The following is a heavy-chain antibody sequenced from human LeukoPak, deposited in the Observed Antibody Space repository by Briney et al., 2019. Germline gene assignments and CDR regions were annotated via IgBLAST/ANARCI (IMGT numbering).Heavy chain of an antibody. V-gene: IGHV4-39*01. D-gene: IGHD6-19*01. Sequence: SETLSLTCTVSGGSISSSSYYWGGIRQPRGKGVEWIESIYYSGSTYYNPALKSRITISVDTTKNQYALKLSDVTAADTAVYYCARPYSSGWYGDFDYWGQGTLVTVSS. CDR3: ARPYSSGWYGDFDY. CDR2: IYYSGST. CDR1: GGSISSSSYY. J-gene: IGHJ4*02.